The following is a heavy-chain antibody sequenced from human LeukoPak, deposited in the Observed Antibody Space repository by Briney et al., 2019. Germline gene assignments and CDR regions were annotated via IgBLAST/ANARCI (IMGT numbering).Heavy chain of an antibody. CDR1: GGSISGSTYY. Sequence: SETLSLTCSVSGGSISGSTYYWGWIRQPPGKGLEWIGSIYYSGSTYYNPFLKSRVTISVDTSKNQFSLKLSSVTAADTAVYYCARHLGYPFSIGYSSSWYNWFDPWGQGTLVTVSS. J-gene: IGHJ5*02. CDR3: ARHLGYPFSIGYSSSWYNWFDP. D-gene: IGHD6-13*01. V-gene: IGHV4-39*01. CDR2: IYYSGST.